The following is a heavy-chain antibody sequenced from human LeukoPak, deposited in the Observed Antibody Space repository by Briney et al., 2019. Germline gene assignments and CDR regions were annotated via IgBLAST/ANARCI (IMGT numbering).Heavy chain of an antibody. Sequence: ASVKVSCKASGYTFTSYDINWVRQAPGQGLEWMGWMNPNSGNTGYAQKFQGRVTMTRNTSISTAYMELSSLRSEDTAVYYCASGVVPAAIRDGVDPWGQGTLVTVSS. J-gene: IGHJ5*02. V-gene: IGHV1-8*01. CDR3: ASGVVPAAIRDGVDP. CDR1: GYTFTSYD. CDR2: MNPNSGNT. D-gene: IGHD2-2*01.